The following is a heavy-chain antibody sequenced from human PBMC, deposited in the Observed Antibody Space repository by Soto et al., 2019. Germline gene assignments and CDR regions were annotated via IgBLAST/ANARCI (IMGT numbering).Heavy chain of an antibody. D-gene: IGHD1-26*01. V-gene: IGHV4-39*01. CDR3: ETQEVGGSYVYTFDP. CDR1: GGSISSSSYY. Sequence: SETLSLTCTVSGGSISSSSYYWGWIRQPPGKGLEWIGSIYYSGSTYYNPSLKSRVTISVDTSKNHFSLKLSSVTAADTAVYYCETQEVGGSYVYTFDPWGQGTQVTVSS. CDR2: IYYSGST. J-gene: IGHJ5*02.